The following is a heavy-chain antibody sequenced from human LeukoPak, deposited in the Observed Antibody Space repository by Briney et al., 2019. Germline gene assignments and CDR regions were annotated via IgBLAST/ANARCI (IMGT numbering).Heavy chain of an antibody. V-gene: IGHV1-2*02. D-gene: IGHD3-9*01. CDR3: ARVLFNSGYDY. CDR2: INPNSGET. Sequence: ASVKVSCKTSGSTFTGAYMHWVRQAPGQGLEWMGWINPNSGETKFAQRFQGRVTLIRDTAISTVYTDLGGLRSDDTAVYYCARVLFNSGYDYWGQGSLVTVSS. J-gene: IGHJ4*02. CDR1: GSTFTGAY.